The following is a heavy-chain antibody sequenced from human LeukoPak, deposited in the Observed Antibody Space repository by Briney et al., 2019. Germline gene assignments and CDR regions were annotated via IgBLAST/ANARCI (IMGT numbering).Heavy chain of an antibody. D-gene: IGHD3-22*01. CDR1: RFTFSSYS. Sequence: GGSLRLSCAASRFTFSSYSMNWVRQAPGKGLEWVSAISGSGGSTYYADSVKGRFTISRDNTKNTLYLQMNSLRAEDTAVYYCAKDAAYYYDSSGYFGKYYFDYWGQGTLVTVSS. J-gene: IGHJ4*02. CDR2: ISGSGGST. V-gene: IGHV3-23*01. CDR3: AKDAAYYYDSSGYFGKYYFDY.